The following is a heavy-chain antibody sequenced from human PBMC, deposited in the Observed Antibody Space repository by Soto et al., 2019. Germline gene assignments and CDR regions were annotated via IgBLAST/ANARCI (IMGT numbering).Heavy chain of an antibody. D-gene: IGHD5-12*01. J-gene: IGHJ4*02. V-gene: IGHV1-69*06. Sequence: EASVKVSCKASGGTFSSYAISWVRQAPGQGLEWMGGIIPIFGTANYAQKFQGRVTITADKSTSTAYMELSSLRSEDTAVYYCARGHRLQYSGYDFDYWGQGTLVTVSS. CDR3: ARGHRLQYSGYDFDY. CDR1: GGTFSSYA. CDR2: IIPIFGTA.